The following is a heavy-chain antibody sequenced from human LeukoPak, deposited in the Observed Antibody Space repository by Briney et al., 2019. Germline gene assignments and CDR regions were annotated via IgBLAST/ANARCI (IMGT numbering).Heavy chain of an antibody. Sequence: GWALTLSCAASGFTFNTYAMYLVGQAPGRGLEYVSVISSNGGSTNYADSVKGRLTISRDNSKNTLYLQMGSLRAEDMAVYYCARKINWGFDFWGQGTPVTVS. V-gene: IGHV3-64*02. J-gene: IGHJ4*02. CDR1: GFTFNTYA. CDR3: ARKINWGFDF. CDR2: ISSNGGST. D-gene: IGHD7-27*01.